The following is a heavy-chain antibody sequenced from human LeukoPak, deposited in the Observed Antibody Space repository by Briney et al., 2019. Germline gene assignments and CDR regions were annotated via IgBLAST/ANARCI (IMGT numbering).Heavy chain of an antibody. J-gene: IGHJ2*01. D-gene: IGHD2-21*02. CDR1: GYLFPNYW. Sequence: GESLKISCEASGYLFPNYWIGWVRQVPGKGLDWMGLIHPGDSDTRYSPSFQGQVTISVDKSITTAYLQWSSLQASDTAIYFCARVVVVTSTHWYFDLWGRGSLVTVSS. CDR3: ARVVVVTSTHWYFDL. V-gene: IGHV5-51*01. CDR2: IHPGDSDT.